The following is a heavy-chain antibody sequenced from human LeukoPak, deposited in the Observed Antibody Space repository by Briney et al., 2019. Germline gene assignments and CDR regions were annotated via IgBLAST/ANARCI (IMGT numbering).Heavy chain of an antibody. J-gene: IGHJ6*02. CDR2: INSDGSSA. V-gene: IGHV3-74*01. Sequence: PGGSLRLSCAASGFTFSSYWMHWVRQAPGKGLVWVSRINSDGSSASYADSVKGRFTISRDNAKNTLYLQMNSLRAEDTAVYYCARAENSSSWYSYYYCYYGMDVWGQGTTVTVSS. D-gene: IGHD6-13*01. CDR3: ARAENSSSWYSYYYCYYGMDV. CDR1: GFTFSSYW.